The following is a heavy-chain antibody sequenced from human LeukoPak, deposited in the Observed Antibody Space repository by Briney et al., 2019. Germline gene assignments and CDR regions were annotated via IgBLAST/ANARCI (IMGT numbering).Heavy chain of an antibody. CDR2: IYSGGST. V-gene: IGHV3-53*01. J-gene: IGHJ6*03. D-gene: IGHD3-16*01. CDR1: GFTFNNYA. Sequence: GGSLRLSCAASGFTFNNYAMSWVRQAPGKGLEWVSVIYSGGSTYYADSVKGRFTISRDNSKNTLYLQMNSLRAEDTAVYYCARDPYVWGTRRDYYYYMDVWGKGTTVTISS. CDR3: ARDPYVWGTRRDYYYYMDV.